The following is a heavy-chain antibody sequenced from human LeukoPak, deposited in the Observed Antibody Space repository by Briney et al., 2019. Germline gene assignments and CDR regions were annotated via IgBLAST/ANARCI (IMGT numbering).Heavy chain of an antibody. Sequence: RASVKVSCKASGYTFTSYGISWVRQAPGQGLEWMGWISAYIGNRNYAQKFQGRVTMTTDTSTSTAYMELRSLRSDDTAIYYCAKVLTGSYHAYYFDYWGQGTLVTVST. CDR2: ISAYIGNR. V-gene: IGHV1-18*01. J-gene: IGHJ4*02. CDR1: GYTFTSYG. D-gene: IGHD1-26*01. CDR3: AKVLTGSYHAYYFDY.